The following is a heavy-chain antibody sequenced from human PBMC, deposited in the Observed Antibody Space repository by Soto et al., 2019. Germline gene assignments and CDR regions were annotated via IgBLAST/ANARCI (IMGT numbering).Heavy chain of an antibody. V-gene: IGHV4-59*08. CDR1: GGSISSYY. CDR2: IYYSVST. Sequence: SETLSLTCTVSGGSISSYYWSWIRQPPGKGLEWIGYIYYSVSTKYNPSLKSRVTISVDTSKNQFSLKLSSVTAADTAVYYCARHGAYSGYIDYWGQGTLVTVSS. J-gene: IGHJ4*02. D-gene: IGHD5-12*01. CDR3: ARHGAYSGYIDY.